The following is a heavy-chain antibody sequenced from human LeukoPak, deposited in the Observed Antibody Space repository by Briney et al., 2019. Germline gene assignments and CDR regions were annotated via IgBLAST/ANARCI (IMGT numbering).Heavy chain of an antibody. V-gene: IGHV3-23*01. J-gene: IGHJ4*02. CDR1: GFTFSSSA. Sequence: GGSLRLSCAASGFTFSSSAMSWVRQVPGKGLEWVSGISASGGSTSYADSVRGRFTISRDNSKNTLYVQMNSLRAEDTAVYYCAKPHYSGSGSYSREDYWGQGTLVTVSS. CDR2: ISASGGST. CDR3: AKPHYSGSGSYSREDY. D-gene: IGHD3-10*01.